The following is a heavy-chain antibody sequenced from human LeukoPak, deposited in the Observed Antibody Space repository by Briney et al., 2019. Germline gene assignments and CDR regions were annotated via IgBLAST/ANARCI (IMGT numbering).Heavy chain of an antibody. Sequence: SETLSLTCTVSGGSISSSSYYWGWIRQPPGKGLEWIGSIYYSGSTYYNPSLKSRVTISVDTSKNQFSLKLSSVTAADTAVYYCARPMTTVTTGNWFDPWGQGTLATVSS. D-gene: IGHD4-17*01. V-gene: IGHV4-39*01. CDR2: IYYSGST. CDR3: ARPMTTVTTGNWFDP. J-gene: IGHJ5*02. CDR1: GGSISSSSYY.